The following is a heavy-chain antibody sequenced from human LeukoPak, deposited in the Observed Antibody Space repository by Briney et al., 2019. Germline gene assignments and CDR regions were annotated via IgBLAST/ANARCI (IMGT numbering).Heavy chain of an antibody. D-gene: IGHD3-3*01. CDR1: GYTFTSYG. CDR2: MNPNSGNT. Sequence: GASVKVSCKASGYTFTSYGISWVRQATGQGLEWMGWMNPNSGNTGYAQKFQGRVTITRNTSISTAYMELSSLRSEDTAVYYCARGPRITIFGVVIVGAHDDAFDIWGQGTMVTVSS. CDR3: ARGPRITIFGVVIVGAHDDAFDI. V-gene: IGHV1-8*03. J-gene: IGHJ3*02.